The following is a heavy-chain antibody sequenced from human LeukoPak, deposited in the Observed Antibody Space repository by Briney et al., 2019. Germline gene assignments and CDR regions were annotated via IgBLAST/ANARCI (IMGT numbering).Heavy chain of an antibody. Sequence: PGGSLRLSCAASGFTFSSYAMSWVRQAPGKGREWVSGISGSGDNTYYADSVKGRFTISRDNSKNTLHVQMTSLRAEDTAVYYCAKGEAPYYYDSSGYFVYFAYWGQGTLVTVSS. CDR3: AKGEAPYYYDSSGYFVYFAY. D-gene: IGHD3-22*01. V-gene: IGHV3-23*01. CDR2: ISGSGDNT. CDR1: GFTFSSYA. J-gene: IGHJ4*02.